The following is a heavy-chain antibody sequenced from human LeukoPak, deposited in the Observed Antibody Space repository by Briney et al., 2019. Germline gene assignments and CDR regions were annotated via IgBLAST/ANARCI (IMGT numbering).Heavy chain of an antibody. D-gene: IGHD6-19*01. Sequence: ASVKVSCKASGGTFSSYAISWVRQAPGQGLEWMGGIIPIFGTANYAQKFQGRVTITADESTSTAYMELSSLRSEDTAVYYCARAAEQWLTNWFDPWGQGTLVTVSS. CDR1: GGTFSSYA. V-gene: IGHV1-69*13. J-gene: IGHJ5*02. CDR3: ARAAEQWLTNWFDP. CDR2: IIPIFGTA.